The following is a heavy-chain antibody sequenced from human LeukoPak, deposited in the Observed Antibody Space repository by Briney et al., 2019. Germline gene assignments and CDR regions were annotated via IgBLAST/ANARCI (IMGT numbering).Heavy chain of an antibody. CDR3: ARAVTDSSGYYYWFDP. D-gene: IGHD3-22*01. Sequence: ASVKVSCKASGYTFTSYDINWVRQATGRGLEWMGWMNPNSGNTGCAQKFQGRVTMTRNTSISTAYMELSSLRSEDTAVYYCARAVTDSSGYYYWFDPWGQGTLVTVSS. CDR1: GYTFTSYD. CDR2: MNPNSGNT. J-gene: IGHJ5*02. V-gene: IGHV1-8*01.